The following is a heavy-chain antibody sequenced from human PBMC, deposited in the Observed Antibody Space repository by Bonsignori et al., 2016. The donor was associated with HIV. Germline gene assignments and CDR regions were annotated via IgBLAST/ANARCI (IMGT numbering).Heavy chain of an antibody. J-gene: IGHJ3*02. CDR2: IYYSGST. V-gene: IGHV4-39*07. Sequence: WIRQPPGKGLEWIGSIYYSGSTYYNPSLKSRVTISVDTSKNQFSLKLSSVTAADTAVYYCARGSANSDAFDIWGQGTMVTVSS. D-gene: IGHD4/OR15-4a*01. CDR3: ARGSANSDAFDI.